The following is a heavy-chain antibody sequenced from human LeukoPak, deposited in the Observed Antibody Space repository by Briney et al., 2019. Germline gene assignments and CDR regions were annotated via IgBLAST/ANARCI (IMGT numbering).Heavy chain of an antibody. Sequence: SVKVSCKASGGTFSSYAISWVRQAPGQGLEWMGGIIPIFGTANYAQKFQGRVTMTEDTSTDTAYMELNSLRSEDTAVYYCATVRQGTTFLIGAFDIWGQGTMVTVSS. V-gene: IGHV1-69*06. D-gene: IGHD1-7*01. J-gene: IGHJ3*02. CDR1: GGTFSSYA. CDR2: IIPIFGTA. CDR3: ATVRQGTTFLIGAFDI.